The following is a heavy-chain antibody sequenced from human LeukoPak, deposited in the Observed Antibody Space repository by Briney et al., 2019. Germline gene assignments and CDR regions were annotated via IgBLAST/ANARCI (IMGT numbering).Heavy chain of an antibody. V-gene: IGHV1-2*02. CDR1: GYTFTGYY. CDR3: ARSPVLRYFDWLSANDAFDI. J-gene: IGHJ3*02. Sequence: ASVKVSCKASGYTFTGYYMHWVRQAPGQGLEWMGWTNPNSGGTNYAQKFQGRVTMTRDTSISTAYMELSRLRSDDTAVYYCARSPVLRYFDWLSANDAFDIWGQGTMVTVSS. CDR2: TNPNSGGT. D-gene: IGHD3-9*01.